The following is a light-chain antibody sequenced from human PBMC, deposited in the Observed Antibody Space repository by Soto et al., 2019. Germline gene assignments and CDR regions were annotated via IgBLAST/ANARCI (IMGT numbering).Light chain of an antibody. CDR2: GAS. V-gene: IGKV3-20*01. Sequence: IVLTQSPGISSLSPGERASLSCGASQSISSRFLAWYQQKHGQAPRLVMYGASSRATGIPDRFSGTVSETDGTITISRLEPEDGSVYYCQQSDNSPITFGQGTRLEIK. J-gene: IGKJ5*01. CDR1: QSISSRF. CDR3: QQSDNSPIT.